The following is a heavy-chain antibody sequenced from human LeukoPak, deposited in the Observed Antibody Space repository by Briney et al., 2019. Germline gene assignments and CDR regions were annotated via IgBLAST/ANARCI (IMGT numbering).Heavy chain of an antibody. J-gene: IGHJ4*02. CDR3: AKQRVGTSWSPDY. D-gene: IGHD1-26*01. V-gene: IGHV3-30*18. CDR2: ISYDGSNE. CDR1: GFTFSSYG. Sequence: GGSLRLSCAASGFTFSSYGMHWVRQAPGKGLEWVAVISYDGSNEYYADSVKGRFTISRDNSKNTLYLQMNSLRAEATAVYYCAKQRVGTSWSPDYWGQGTLVTVSS.